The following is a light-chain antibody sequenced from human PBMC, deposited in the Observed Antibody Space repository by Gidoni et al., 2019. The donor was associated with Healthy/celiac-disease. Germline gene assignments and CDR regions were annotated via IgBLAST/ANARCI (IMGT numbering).Light chain of an antibody. CDR1: QDISNY. CDR2: DAS. Sequence: DIQMTQSPSSLSASVGDRVTITCQASQDISNYLNWYQQKPGKAPKLLIYDASNLETGVPSRFSGSGSGKDFTFTISSLQPEDIATYYCQQYVTFGGGTKVEIK. CDR3: QQYVT. J-gene: IGKJ4*01. V-gene: IGKV1-33*01.